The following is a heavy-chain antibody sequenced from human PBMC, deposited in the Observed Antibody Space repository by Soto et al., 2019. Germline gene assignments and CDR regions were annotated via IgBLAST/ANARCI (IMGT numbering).Heavy chain of an antibody. V-gene: IGHV1-46*01. CDR2: INPSSASA. CDR3: ARGRGDSFNPFLDY. CDR1: GYPCTNYY. J-gene: IGHJ4*02. Sequence: ASVKVSCKASSGYPCTNYYMHWVRQAPGQGLEWVGIINPSSASASYAQKFQDRVTMTRDTSTSTVYMELSSLRFEDTAVYYCARGRGDSFNPFLDYWGQGSLVTVSS. D-gene: IGHD2-21*01.